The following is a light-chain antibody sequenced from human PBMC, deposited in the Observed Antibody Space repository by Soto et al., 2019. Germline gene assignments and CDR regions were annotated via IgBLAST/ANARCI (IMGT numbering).Light chain of an antibody. J-gene: IGKJ4*01. CDR2: GAS. CDR1: QSVSSSW. CDR3: QHYGSSPLT. Sequence: ELVLTQSPGTLSFSPGDRATLSCGASQSVSSSWLAWYQQKPGQAPRLLIYGASSRATGIPDRFSGSGSGTDFALTISRLEPEDFAVSYCQHYGSSPLTFGGGTKVDIK. V-gene: IGKV3-20*01.